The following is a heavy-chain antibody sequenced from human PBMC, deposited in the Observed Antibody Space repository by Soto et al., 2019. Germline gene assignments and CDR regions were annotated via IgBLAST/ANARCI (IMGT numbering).Heavy chain of an antibody. CDR1: GGSITSTRYY. CDR2: LYYGGST. CDR3: ATMGPHNDFSSANYYIDY. V-gene: IGHV4-39*01. J-gene: IGHJ4*02. Sequence: QLQLQESGPGLVKPSETLSLTCAVSGGSITSTRYYWAWLRQPPGKGLEWIGTLYYGGSTYYNESRKRRLTIPVSTSTNQFSLRLRSVTAADAAVYFCATMGPHNDFSSANYYIDYWGQGTLVTVSS. D-gene: IGHD3-3*01.